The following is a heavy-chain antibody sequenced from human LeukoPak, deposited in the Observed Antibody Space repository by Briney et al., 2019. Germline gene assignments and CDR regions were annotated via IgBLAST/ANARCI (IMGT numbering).Heavy chain of an antibody. J-gene: IGHJ5*02. V-gene: IGHV4-38-2*01. CDR1: GYSLSSGYY. D-gene: IGHD4-23*01. CDR3: ARRDPGGNWFDP. CDR2: IYHSGST. Sequence: SETLSLTCAVSGYSLSSGYYWGWIRQPPGKGLEWIGSIYHSGSTYYNPSLKSRVTISVDTSKNQFSLKLSSVTAADTAVYYCARRDPGGNWFDPWGQGTLVTVSS.